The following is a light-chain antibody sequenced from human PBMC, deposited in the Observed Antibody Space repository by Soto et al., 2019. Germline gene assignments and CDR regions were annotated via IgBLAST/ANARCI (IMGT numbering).Light chain of an antibody. V-gene: IGLV1-51*01. J-gene: IGLJ2*01. CDR2: DND. CDR1: SSNIGNNF. CDR3: ATWDGSRSAVV. Sequence: QSVLTQPPSVSAAPGQKVTISCSGSSSNIGNNFVSWYQQLPGTAPKLVIYDNDKRPSGIPDRFSGSKSGTSATLGITGLQTGDEAEYYCATWDGSRSAVVFGGGTKVTVL.